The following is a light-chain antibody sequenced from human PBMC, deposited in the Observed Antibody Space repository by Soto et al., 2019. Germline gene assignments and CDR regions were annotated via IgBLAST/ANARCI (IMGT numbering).Light chain of an antibody. CDR2: AAS. CDR3: QQSYSTPLT. Sequence: DIQMTQSPSSLSAAVGARSTITCQASQSISSYLNWYQQKPGKAPKLLIYAASSLQSGVPSRFSGSGSGTDFTLTISSLQPEDFATYYCQQSYSTPLTFGGGTKVDIK. CDR1: QSISSY. J-gene: IGKJ4*01. V-gene: IGKV1-39*01.